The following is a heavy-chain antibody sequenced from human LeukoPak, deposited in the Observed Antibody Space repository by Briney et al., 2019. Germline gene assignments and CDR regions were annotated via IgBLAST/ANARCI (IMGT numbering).Heavy chain of an antibody. V-gene: IGHV3-23*01. CDR1: GFTFSSYA. D-gene: IGHD3-22*01. CDR3: AKDLDSSGSNNFDY. CDR2: ISGSGGST. J-gene: IGHJ4*02. Sequence: GGSLRLSCAASGFTFSSYAMSWVRQAPGKGLEWVSAISGSGGSTYYADSVKGRFTISRDSSKNTLYLQMNSLRAEDTAVYYCAKDLDSSGSNNFDYWGQGTLVTVSS.